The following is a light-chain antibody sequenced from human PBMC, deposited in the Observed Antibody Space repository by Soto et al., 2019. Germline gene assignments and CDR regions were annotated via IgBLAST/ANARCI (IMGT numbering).Light chain of an antibody. Sequence: EIVMTQSPATLSVSPGERATLSCRASQSVSSNLAWYQQKPGQAHRLLIYGASTRATGIPARLSGSGSGAEFTLTISGLEDEDVAVYYCQQYNNWPFTFGPGTKVDI. CDR3: QQYNNWPFT. J-gene: IGKJ3*01. CDR1: QSVSSN. CDR2: GAS. V-gene: IGKV3-15*01.